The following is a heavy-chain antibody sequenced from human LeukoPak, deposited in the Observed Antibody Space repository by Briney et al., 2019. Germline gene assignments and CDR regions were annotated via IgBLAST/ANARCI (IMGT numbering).Heavy chain of an antibody. Sequence: SETLSLTCAVYGGSFSGYYWSWIRQPPGKGLEWIGEINHSGSTNYNPSLKSRVTISVDTSKNQFSLKLSSVTAADTAAYYCARGGSGLNYYYYYGMDVWGQGTTVTVSS. V-gene: IGHV4-34*01. CDR1: GGSFSGYY. J-gene: IGHJ6*02. CDR3: ARGGSGLNYYYYYGMDV. D-gene: IGHD1-14*01. CDR2: INHSGST.